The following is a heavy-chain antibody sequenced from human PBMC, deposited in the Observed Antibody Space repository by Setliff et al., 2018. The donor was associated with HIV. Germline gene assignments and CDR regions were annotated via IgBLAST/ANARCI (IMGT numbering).Heavy chain of an antibody. Sequence: GGSLRLSCAASGFTFSSYTINWVRQAPGEGLEWVSSISSSGGYIYYADSVKGRFTIFRDNAKKSVHLELNSLRAEDTAVYYCARLPGYCSTSSCYGYLDYWGQGTLVTVSS. CDR3: ARLPGYCSTSSCYGYLDY. V-gene: IGHV3-21*01. CDR2: ISSSGGYI. J-gene: IGHJ4*02. CDR1: GFTFSSYT. D-gene: IGHD2-2*01.